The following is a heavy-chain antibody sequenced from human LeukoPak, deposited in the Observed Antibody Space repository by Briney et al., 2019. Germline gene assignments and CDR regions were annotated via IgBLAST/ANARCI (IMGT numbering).Heavy chain of an antibody. CDR2: IYYSGST. J-gene: IGHJ6*03. V-gene: IGHV4-59*12. D-gene: IGHD6-19*01. CDR3: ARTGYSSGWPLGAYYYYYMDV. Sequence: SETLSLTCTVSGGSISSYYWSWIRQPPGKGLEWIGYIYYSGSTNYNPSLKSRVTISVDTSKNQFSLQLNSVTPEDTAVYYCARTGYSSGWPLGAYYYYYMDVWGKGTTVTVSS. CDR1: GGSISSYY.